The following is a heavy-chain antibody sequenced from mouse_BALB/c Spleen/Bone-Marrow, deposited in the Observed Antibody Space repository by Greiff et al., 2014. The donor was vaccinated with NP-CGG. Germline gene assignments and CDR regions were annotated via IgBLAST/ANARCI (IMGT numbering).Heavy chain of an antibody. J-gene: IGHJ2*01. CDR3: NAEHGNYHYFDY. CDR2: IDPGNGDT. D-gene: IGHD6-1*01. V-gene: IGHV14-4*02. CDR1: GFNIKDYS. Sequence: VQLKESGAELVRSGASVKLSCTASGFNIKDYSMHWVKQRPEQGLEWIGWIDPGNGDTEYAPKFQGKATRTADTSSNTAYLQLSSLTSEDTAVYYCNAEHGNYHYFDYGGQGTTLTVSS.